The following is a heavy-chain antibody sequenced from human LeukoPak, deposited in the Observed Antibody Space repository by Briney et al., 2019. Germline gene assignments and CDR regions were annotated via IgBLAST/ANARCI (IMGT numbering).Heavy chain of an antibody. V-gene: IGHV3-43D*03. Sequence: GGSLRLSCAASGFTFDDYAMHWVRQAPGKGLEWVSLISWDGGGTYYADSVKGRFTISRDNSKNSLYLQMNSLRAEDMALYYCAKDKVAAAGTGRGFDYWGQGTLVTVSS. D-gene: IGHD6-13*01. CDR2: ISWDGGGT. CDR1: GFTFDDYA. CDR3: AKDKVAAAGTGRGFDY. J-gene: IGHJ4*02.